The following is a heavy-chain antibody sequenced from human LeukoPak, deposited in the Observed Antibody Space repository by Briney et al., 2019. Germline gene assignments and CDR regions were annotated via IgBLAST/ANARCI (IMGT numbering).Heavy chain of an antibody. CDR1: DFTFSNSW. CDR2: ISYDGSNK. Sequence: GDSLRLSCAASDFTFSNSWMSWVRQAPGKGLEWVAVISYDGSNKYYADSVKGRFTISRDNSKNTLYLQMNSLRAEDTAVYYCATMVRGVGPRYYYYYGMDVWGQGTTVTVSS. V-gene: IGHV3-30-3*01. CDR3: ATMVRGVGPRYYYYYGMDV. D-gene: IGHD3-10*01. J-gene: IGHJ6*02.